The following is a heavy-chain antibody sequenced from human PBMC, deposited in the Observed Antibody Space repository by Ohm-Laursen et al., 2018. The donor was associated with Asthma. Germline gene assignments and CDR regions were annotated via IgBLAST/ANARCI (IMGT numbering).Heavy chain of an antibody. J-gene: IGHJ3*02. CDR3: AKDMYYDSRDGAFDI. V-gene: IGHV3-33*06. CDR2: IWYDGSNK. CDR1: GFTFSSYG. D-gene: IGHD3-22*01. Sequence: SLRLSCAAPGFTFSSYGMHWVRQAPGKGLEWVAVIWYDGSNKYYADSVKGRFTISRDNSKNTLYLQMNSLRAEDTAVYYCAKDMYYDSRDGAFDIWGQGTMVTVSS.